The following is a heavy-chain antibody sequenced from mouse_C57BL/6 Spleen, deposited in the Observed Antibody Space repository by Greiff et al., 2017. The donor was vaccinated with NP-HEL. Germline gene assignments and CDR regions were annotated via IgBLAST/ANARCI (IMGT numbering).Heavy chain of an antibody. J-gene: IGHJ2*01. CDR2: IYPGSGNT. CDR3: ADSSGYFDY. D-gene: IGHD3-2*02. V-gene: IGHV1-66*01. Sequence: QVQLQQSGPELVKPGASVKISCKASGYSFTSYYIHWVKQRPGQGLEWIGWIYPGSGNTKYNQKFKGKATLTADTSSSTAYMQLSSLTSEDSAVFYCADSSGYFDYWGQGTTLTVSS. CDR1: GYSFTSYY.